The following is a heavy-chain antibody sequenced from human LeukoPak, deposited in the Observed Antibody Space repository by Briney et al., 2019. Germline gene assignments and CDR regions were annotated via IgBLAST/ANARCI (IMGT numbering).Heavy chain of an antibody. Sequence: GGSLRLSCAASGFTFSSYGMHWVRQAPGKGLEWVAFIRYDGSNKYYADSVKGRFTISRDNSKNTLYLQMNSLRAEDTAVYYCARDQAPQYNWNDGPYGRDVWGQGTTVTVSS. CDR2: IRYDGSNK. CDR1: GFTFSSYG. D-gene: IGHD1-20*01. CDR3: ARDQAPQYNWNDGPYGRDV. J-gene: IGHJ6*02. V-gene: IGHV3-30*02.